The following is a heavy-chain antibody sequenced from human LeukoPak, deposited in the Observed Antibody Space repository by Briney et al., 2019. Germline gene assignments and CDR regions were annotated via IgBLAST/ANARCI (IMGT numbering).Heavy chain of an antibody. V-gene: IGHV3-7*05. CDR2: IKQDGSES. J-gene: IGHJ3*02. D-gene: IGHD7-27*01. CDR1: GFTFSSYW. CDR3: ARRLTGNNAFDI. Sequence: GGSLRLSCAASGFTFSSYWMSWVRQAPGTGLQWVANIKQDGSESYYVDSVKGRFTISRDNAKNSLYLQMYSLRAEDTAVYYCARRLTGNNAFDIWGQGTMVTVSS.